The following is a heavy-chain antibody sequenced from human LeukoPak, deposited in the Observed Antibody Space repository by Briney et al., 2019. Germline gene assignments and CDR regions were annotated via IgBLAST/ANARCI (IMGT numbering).Heavy chain of an antibody. CDR2: IKQDGSEK. D-gene: IGHD6-6*01. CDR3: ARSGVAARGGDAFDI. J-gene: IGHJ3*02. V-gene: IGHV3-7*01. Sequence: GGSLRLSCAASGFTFSSYWMSWVRQAPGKGLEWVANIKQDGSEKYYVDSVKGRFTISRDNAKNSLYLQMNSLRAEDTAVYCCARSGVAARGGDAFDIWGQGTMVTVSS. CDR1: GFTFSSYW.